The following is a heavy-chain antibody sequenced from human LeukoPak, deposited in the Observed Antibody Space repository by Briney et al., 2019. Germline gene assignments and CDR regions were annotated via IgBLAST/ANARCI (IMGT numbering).Heavy chain of an antibody. D-gene: IGHD2/OR15-2a*01. CDR2: MESNPAGGRV. CDR3: STLAFDVHY. J-gene: IGHJ4*02. CDR1: GFTFVNAW. Sequence: GGSLRLSCAASGFTFVNAWMTWVRQAPGKGLEWVGRMESNPAGGRVDYAAPVKGRFTISRDDSRSTLYLQLNNLGAEDTAVYFCSTLAFDVHYWGRGTLITVSS. V-gene: IGHV3-15*04.